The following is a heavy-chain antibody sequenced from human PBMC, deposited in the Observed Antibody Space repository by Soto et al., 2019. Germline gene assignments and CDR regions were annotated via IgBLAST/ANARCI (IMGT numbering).Heavy chain of an antibody. D-gene: IGHD6-13*01. CDR2: IYWYDDK. J-gene: IGHJ4*02. V-gene: IGHV2-5*01. CDR3: AHGGSLYGLADYCDY. CDR1: GVSLRPRGGG. Sequence: WGPPQVNLTPPLTLPCTSSGVSLRPRGGGAGWIRQPPGQGLEWLALIYWYDDKRYSPSLKSRLPISKDTSKNQVVLTLTNMDPVDTATYYCAHGGSLYGLADYCDYWGRGTLVTVS.